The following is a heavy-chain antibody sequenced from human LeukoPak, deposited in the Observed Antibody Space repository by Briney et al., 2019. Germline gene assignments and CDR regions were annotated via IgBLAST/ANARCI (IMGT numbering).Heavy chain of an antibody. J-gene: IGHJ4*02. CDR2: DYYTGST. CDR3: LSWDCTKTSCSDHYHDIDV. D-gene: IGHD2-2*01. CDR1: GGSISSSPYY. V-gene: IGHV4-39*01. Sequence: SETLPHTCTVSGGSISSSPYYWGWIRQPPGKGLEWIGNDYYTGSTHYNPSLKSRVTISVDTSKTQFSLNLTSVTAADTAVYYCLSWDCTKTSCSDHYHDIDVWGKGTVVIVSS.